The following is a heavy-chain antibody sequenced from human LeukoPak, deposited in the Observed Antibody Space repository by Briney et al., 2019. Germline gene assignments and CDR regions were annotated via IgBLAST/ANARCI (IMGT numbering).Heavy chain of an antibody. D-gene: IGHD2-15*01. V-gene: IGHV1-2*06. CDR3: ARGYCSGGTCYLVENWFDP. Sequence: SVKVSCKASGYTFTGYYMYWVRQAPGQGLEWMGRINPNSGGTDYAQNFQGRVTMTRDTSISTAYMELSRLRSDDTAVYYCARGYCSGGTCYLVENWFDPWGQGTLVTVSS. CDR2: INPNSGGT. CDR1: GYTFTGYY. J-gene: IGHJ5*02.